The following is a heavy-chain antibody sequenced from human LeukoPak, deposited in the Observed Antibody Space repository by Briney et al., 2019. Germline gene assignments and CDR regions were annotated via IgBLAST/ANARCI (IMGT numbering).Heavy chain of an antibody. Sequence: ASVKVSCKASGYTFTGYYMHWVRQAPGQGLEWMGRINPNSGGTNYAQKLQGRVTMTRDTSISTAYMELSRLRSDDTAVYYCASGGSSGYRGDYWGQGTLVTVSS. J-gene: IGHJ4*02. CDR2: INPNSGGT. D-gene: IGHD3-22*01. CDR3: ASGGSSGYRGDY. V-gene: IGHV1-2*06. CDR1: GYTFTGYY.